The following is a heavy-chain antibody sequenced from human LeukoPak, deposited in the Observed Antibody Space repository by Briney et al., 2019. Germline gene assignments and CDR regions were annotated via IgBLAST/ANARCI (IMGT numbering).Heavy chain of an antibody. J-gene: IGHJ4*02. D-gene: IGHD6-19*01. V-gene: IGHV4-39*01. CDR2: IYYSGST. CDR1: GGSISSSSYY. CDR3: ATPGYSSGWLPFDY. Sequence: PSGTLSLTCTVSGGSISSSSYYWGRIRQPPGKGLEWIGSIYYSGSTYYNPSLKSRVTISVDTSKDQFSLNLTSVTAPDTAVYYCATPGYSSGWLPFDYWGQGALVTVSS.